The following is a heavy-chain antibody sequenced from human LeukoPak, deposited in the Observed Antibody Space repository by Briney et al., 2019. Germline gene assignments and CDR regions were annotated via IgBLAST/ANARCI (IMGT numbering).Heavy chain of an antibody. Sequence: PSETLSLTCTVSGGSISSYYWSWIRQPPGKGLEWIGYIYYSGSTNYNPSLKSRVTISVDTSKNQFSLKLSSVTAADTAVYYCARRDYSNSYYYYYGMDVWGQGTTVTVSS. CDR3: ARRDYSNSYYYYYGMDV. J-gene: IGHJ6*02. V-gene: IGHV4-59*08. CDR1: GGSISSYY. CDR2: IYYSGST. D-gene: IGHD4-11*01.